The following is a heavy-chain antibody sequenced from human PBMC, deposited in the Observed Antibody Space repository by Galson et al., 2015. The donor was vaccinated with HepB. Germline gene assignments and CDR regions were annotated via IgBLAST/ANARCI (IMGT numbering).Heavy chain of an antibody. CDR3: TTALVVVPPTFDY. V-gene: IGHV3-15*01. CDR2: IKSKTDGGTT. CDR1: GFTFSNAW. D-gene: IGHD2-2*01. J-gene: IGHJ4*02. Sequence: SLRLSCAASGFTFSNAWMSWVRQAPGKGLEWVGRIKSKTDGGTTDYAAPVKGRFTISRDDSKNTLYLQMNSLKTEDTAVYYCTTALVVVPPTFDYWGQGTLVTVSS.